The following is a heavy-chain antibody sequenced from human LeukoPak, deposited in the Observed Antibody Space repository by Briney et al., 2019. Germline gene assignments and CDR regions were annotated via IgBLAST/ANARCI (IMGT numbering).Heavy chain of an antibody. Sequence: SGGSLRLSCAASGFTFSSYWMSWVRQAPGKGLEWVANIKQDGSEKYYVDSVKGRFTISRDNAKNSLFLQMNSLRAEDTAVYYCAKGYRSYGYGYFDYWGQGTLVTVSS. D-gene: IGHD5-18*01. CDR3: AKGYRSYGYGYFDY. CDR1: GFTFSSYW. V-gene: IGHV3-7*03. CDR2: IKQDGSEK. J-gene: IGHJ4*02.